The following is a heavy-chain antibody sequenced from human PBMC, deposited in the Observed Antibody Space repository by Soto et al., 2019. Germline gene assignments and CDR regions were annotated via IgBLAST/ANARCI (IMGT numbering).Heavy chain of an antibody. CDR3: TRDRTGFTY. J-gene: IGHJ4*02. D-gene: IGHD1-1*01. CDR1: VFTFSNHG. Sequence: GGSLRLSCAASVFTFSNHGMNWVRQAPGKGLEWVSYIGGSSSPIYYADSVKGRFTISRDNAKESVYLQMNSLRYEDTAVYYCTRDRTGFTYWGQGTLVTVSS. CDR2: IGGSSSPI. V-gene: IGHV3-48*02.